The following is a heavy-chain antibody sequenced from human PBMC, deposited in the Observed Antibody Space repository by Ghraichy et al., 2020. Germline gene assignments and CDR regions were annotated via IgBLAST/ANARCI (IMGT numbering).Heavy chain of an antibody. D-gene: IGHD3-10*01. V-gene: IGHV3-23*01. J-gene: IGHJ4*02. CDR3: AKGSGDSGYYFDH. Sequence: GSLRLSCVASEFTLSSYAVSWVRQGPGKGPEWVSAIRSGGETYYAASVKGRFTISRDTSKNTLYLQMNSLSGEDTAIYYCAKGSGDSGYYFDHWGRGTLVAVSS. CDR2: IRSGGET. CDR1: EFTLSSYA.